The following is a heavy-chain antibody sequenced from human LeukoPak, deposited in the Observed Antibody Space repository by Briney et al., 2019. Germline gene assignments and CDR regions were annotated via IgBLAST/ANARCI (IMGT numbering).Heavy chain of an antibody. J-gene: IGHJ4*02. CDR3: ARGYQYSY. CDR2: INHSGST. Sequence: SETLSLTCTVSGGSISSYYWSWIRQPPGKGLEWIGEINHSGSTNYNPSLKSRVTISVDTSKNQFSLKLSSVTAADTAVYYCARGYQYSYWGQGTLVTVSS. V-gene: IGHV4-34*01. CDR1: GGSISSYY. D-gene: IGHD6-6*01.